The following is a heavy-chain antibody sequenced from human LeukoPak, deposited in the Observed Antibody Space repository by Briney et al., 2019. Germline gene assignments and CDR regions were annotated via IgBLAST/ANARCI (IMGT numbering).Heavy chain of an antibody. CDR1: GVAFRTYA. J-gene: IGHJ4*02. V-gene: IGHV3-23*01. Sequence: GGSLRLSCAASGVAFRTYAMSWVRQAPGKGLEWVSGISSSGTSTDYADSVRGRFTISRDNSKNTLYLQMNSLRVEDSALYYCAKGVAGTPTFDYWGQGTLVTVSS. CDR2: ISSSGTST. CDR3: AKGVAGTPTFDY. D-gene: IGHD1-26*01.